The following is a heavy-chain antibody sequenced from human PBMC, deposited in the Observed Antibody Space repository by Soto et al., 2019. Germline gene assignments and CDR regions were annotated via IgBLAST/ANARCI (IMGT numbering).Heavy chain of an antibody. D-gene: IGHD1-26*01. CDR2: IYYSGST. V-gene: IGHV4-59*01. CDR3: ARGTRGSDAFDI. CDR1: GGSICSYY. J-gene: IGHJ3*02. Sequence: SSETLTLTCTVSGGSICSYYRSWIRQPPGKGLGWIGYIYYSGSTNYDPSLKSRVTISVDTSKNQFSLKLSSVTAADTAVYYCARGTRGSDAFDIWGQGTMVTVSS.